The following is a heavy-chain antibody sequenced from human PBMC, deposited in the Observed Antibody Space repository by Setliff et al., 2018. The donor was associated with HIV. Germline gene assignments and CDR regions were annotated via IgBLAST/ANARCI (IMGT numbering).Heavy chain of an antibody. V-gene: IGHV4-34*12. CDR3: ARDRGIAAPPSPNYYYCYGMDV. J-gene: IGHJ6*02. CDR2: IIHTGGT. CDR1: GGSFSGYY. D-gene: IGHD6-13*01. Sequence: SETLSLTCAVYGGSFSGYYWSWIRQPPGKGLEWIGEIIHTGGTNYNPSLKSRVTISVDTSKNQFSLRLSSVTAADTDVYYCARDRGIAAPPSPNYYYCYGMDVWGQGTTVTVSS.